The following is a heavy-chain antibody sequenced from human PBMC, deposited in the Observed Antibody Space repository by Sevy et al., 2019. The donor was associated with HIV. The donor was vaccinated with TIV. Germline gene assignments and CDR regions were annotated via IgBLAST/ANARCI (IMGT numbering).Heavy chain of an antibody. CDR2: LAFGCGEI. Sequence: GGSLRLSCAASGFTFSKYSMSWVRQPPGKGLEWVSTLAFGCGEINYADSVKGRLTISRDNSKSSVYLQMNNLRPEDTAVYYCARAGCTKPHDYWGQGTLVTVSS. V-gene: IGHV3-23*01. CDR1: GFTFSKYS. CDR3: ARAGCTKPHDY. J-gene: IGHJ4*02. D-gene: IGHD2-8*01.